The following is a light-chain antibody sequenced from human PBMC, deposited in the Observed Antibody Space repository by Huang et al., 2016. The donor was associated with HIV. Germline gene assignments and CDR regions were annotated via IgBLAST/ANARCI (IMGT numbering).Light chain of an antibody. CDR3: QQSHSTPHT. CDR2: GAS. J-gene: IGKJ2*01. Sequence: DIQMTQSPSSLSASVGDRVTITCRTSDNIANSLNWYQQKSGAAPVLLIYGASNLQTGVSSRFSGGGSGTDFTLTITNLRPEDFATYYCQQSHSTPHTFGQGTRLE. V-gene: IGKV1-39*01. CDR1: DNIANS.